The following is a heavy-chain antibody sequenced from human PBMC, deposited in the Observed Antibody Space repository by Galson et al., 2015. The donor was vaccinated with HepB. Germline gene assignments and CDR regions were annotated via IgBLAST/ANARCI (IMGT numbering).Heavy chain of an antibody. V-gene: IGHV3-48*01. CDR2: LSSSSSTI. D-gene: IGHD4-23*01. J-gene: IGHJ4*02. CDR1: GFTFSSYN. CDR3: ARDAVSGGNYPPYHFDS. Sequence: SLRLSCAASGFTFSSYNMNWVRQAPGKGLEWVSFLSSSSSTIYYADSVKGRFTISRDNAKNSLYLRMNSLRAEDTAVYYCARDAVSGGNYPPYHFDSWGQGTLVTVSS.